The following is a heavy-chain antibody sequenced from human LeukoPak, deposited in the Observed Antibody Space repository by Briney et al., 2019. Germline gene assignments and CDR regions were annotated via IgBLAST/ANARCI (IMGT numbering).Heavy chain of an antibody. D-gene: IGHD2-2*01. CDR2: IYHSGST. CDR1: GYSISSGYY. Sequence: PSETLSLTCTVSGYSISSGYYWGWIRQPPGKGLEWIGSIYHSGSTYYNPSLKSRVTISVDTSKNQFSLKLSSVTAADTAVYYCARRGADIVEMPAAKRGAFDNWGQGTKVTVSS. CDR3: ARRGADIVEMPAAKRGAFDN. J-gene: IGHJ3*02. V-gene: IGHV4-38-2*02.